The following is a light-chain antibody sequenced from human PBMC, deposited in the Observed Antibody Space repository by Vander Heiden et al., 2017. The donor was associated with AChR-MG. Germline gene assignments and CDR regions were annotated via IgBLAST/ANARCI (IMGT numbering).Light chain of an antibody. J-gene: IGKJ4*01. Sequence: EIVLTQSPATLSVSPGERATLSCRASQSGCSNLAWYQQKPGQAPRLLIYREYSGSGTEFTLTISSLQSEDFAVHYCQQDNTWTLSFGGRTKVDIK. CDR3: QQDNTWTLS. CDR2: RE. CDR1: QSGCSN. V-gene: IGKV3-15*01.